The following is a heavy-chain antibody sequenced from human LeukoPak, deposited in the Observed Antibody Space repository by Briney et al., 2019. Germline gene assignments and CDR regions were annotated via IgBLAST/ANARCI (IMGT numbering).Heavy chain of an antibody. CDR1: GFSFSTYW. Sequence: HPGGSLRLSCAASGFSFSTYWMHWVRHAPGKGLVWVSRINSDGSSTTYADSVKGRFTISRDNAKNTLYLQMNSLRAEDTAVYYCAVGVGDHWGQGTLVTVFS. CDR2: INSDGSST. V-gene: IGHV3-74*01. J-gene: IGHJ4*02. D-gene: IGHD3-10*01. CDR3: AVGVGDH.